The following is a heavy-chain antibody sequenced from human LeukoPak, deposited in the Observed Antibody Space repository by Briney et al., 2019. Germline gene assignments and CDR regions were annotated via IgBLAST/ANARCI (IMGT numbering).Heavy chain of an antibody. CDR1: GFTFSSYV. D-gene: IGHD2-2*03. V-gene: IGHV3-30*04. J-gene: IGHJ4*02. Sequence: GGSLRLSCAASGFTFSSYVMHWVRQAPGKGLEWVAIISYDGSNEYYADSVKGRFTISRDNSKNTLYLQMNSLRDEDTAVYYCAKDSHWILFDDWGQGTLVTVSS. CDR3: AKDSHWILFDD. CDR2: ISYDGSNE.